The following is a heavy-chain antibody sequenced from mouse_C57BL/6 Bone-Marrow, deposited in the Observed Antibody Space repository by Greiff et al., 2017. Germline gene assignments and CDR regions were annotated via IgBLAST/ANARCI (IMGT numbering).Heavy chain of an antibody. J-gene: IGHJ2*01. CDR3: ARAGGGYSYY. CDR2: IHPNSGST. Sequence: QVQLQQPGAELVKPGASVKLSCKASGYTFTSYWMHWVKQRPGQGLEWIGMIHPNSGSTNYNEKFKSKATLTVDKSSSTAYMQLSSLTSEASAVXDCARAGGGYSYYWGQGTTLTVSS. D-gene: IGHD2-3*01. CDR1: GYTFTSYW. V-gene: IGHV1-64*01.